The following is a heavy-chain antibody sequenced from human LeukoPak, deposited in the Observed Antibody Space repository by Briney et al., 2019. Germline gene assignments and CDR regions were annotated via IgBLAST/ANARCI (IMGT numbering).Heavy chain of an antibody. CDR1: GFTVNNNY. D-gene: IGHD3-10*01. J-gene: IGHJ3*02. CDR3: AREFRVLPDM. CDR2: IYGDGST. Sequence: GGSLRLSCAASGFTVNNNYMNWVRQAPGKGLEWVSGIYGDGSTYYADSVKGRFTISRDNAKNTLYLQMNSLRAEDTAVYYCAREFRVLPDMWGQGTMVTVSS. V-gene: IGHV3-53*01.